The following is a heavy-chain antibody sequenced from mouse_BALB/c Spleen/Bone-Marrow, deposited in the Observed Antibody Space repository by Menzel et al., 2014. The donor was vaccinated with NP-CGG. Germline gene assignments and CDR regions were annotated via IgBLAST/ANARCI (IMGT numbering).Heavy chain of an antibody. CDR3: APYYYGSSSFDY. J-gene: IGHJ3*01. CDR1: GFNIKDTY. Sequence: VQLQQSGAELVKPGASVKLSCTASGFNIKDTYMHWVKQRPEQGLEWIGRIDPANGNTKYDPTFQGKATITADTSSNTAHLQLSSMTAEDTAVYYCAPYYYGSSSFDYWGQGTLVTVSA. CDR2: IDPANGNT. D-gene: IGHD1-1*01. V-gene: IGHV14-3*02.